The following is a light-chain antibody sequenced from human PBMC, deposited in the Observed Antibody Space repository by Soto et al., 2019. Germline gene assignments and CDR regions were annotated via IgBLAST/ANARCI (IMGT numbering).Light chain of an antibody. CDR1: SSDVGYYNR. V-gene: IGLV2-18*01. CDR2: EVS. CDR3: AAWDDSLSWV. Sequence: QSALTQPPSVSGSPGQSVTISCTGTSSDVGYYNRVSWYQQPPGTAPKLLIYEVSNRPSGVPDRFSGSKSGNTASLTISGLQPEDEADYYCAAWDDSLSWVFGGGTKLTVL. J-gene: IGLJ3*02.